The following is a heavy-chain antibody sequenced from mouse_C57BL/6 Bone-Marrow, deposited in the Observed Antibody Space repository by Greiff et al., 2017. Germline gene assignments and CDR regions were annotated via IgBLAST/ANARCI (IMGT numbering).Heavy chain of an antibody. Sequence: QVQLQQPGAELVMPGASVKLSCKASGYTFTSYWMHWVKQRPGQGLEWIGEIDPSDSYTNYNQKFKGKSTFTVDKSSSTAYMQLSSLTSEDSAVYYCARSRYDYDGAWFAYWGQGTLVTVSA. J-gene: IGHJ3*01. D-gene: IGHD2-4*01. CDR3: ARSRYDYDGAWFAY. CDR2: IDPSDSYT. V-gene: IGHV1-69*01. CDR1: GYTFTSYW.